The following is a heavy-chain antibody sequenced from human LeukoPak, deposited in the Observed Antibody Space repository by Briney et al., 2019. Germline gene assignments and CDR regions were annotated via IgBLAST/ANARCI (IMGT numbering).Heavy chain of an antibody. V-gene: IGHV3-48*01. Sequence: QTGGSLRLSCAASGLTFSSYSMNWVRQAPGKGLEWVSYISSSGTTIYYADSVKGRFTISRDNAKNSLYLQMNSLRAEDTAVYYCAFRSSGSYSTLFDFWGQGTLVTVSS. CDR3: AFRSSGSYSTLFDF. CDR2: ISSSGTTI. D-gene: IGHD1-26*01. CDR1: GLTFSSYS. J-gene: IGHJ4*02.